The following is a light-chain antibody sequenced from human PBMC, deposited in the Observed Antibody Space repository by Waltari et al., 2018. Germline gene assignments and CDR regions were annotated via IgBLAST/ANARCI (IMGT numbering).Light chain of an antibody. J-gene: IGLJ3*02. CDR2: EPS. CDR1: AGAVTSGLY. CDR3: LISYSGVGV. V-gene: IGLV7-46*01. Sequence: QAVVTQEPSLTVSPGGTVTLTRGSSAGAVTSGLYPYWFQQKPGQAPRTLIYEPSNKHSWTPARFSGSLLGGKAALTRSGAQPEDEAEYYCLISYSGVGVFGGGTKLTVL.